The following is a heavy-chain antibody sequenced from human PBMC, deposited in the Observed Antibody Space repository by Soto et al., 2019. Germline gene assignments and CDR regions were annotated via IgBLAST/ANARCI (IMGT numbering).Heavy chain of an antibody. D-gene: IGHD4-17*01. CDR2: GYYSGST. CDR3: ARQRGYGDYPD. CDR1: GGSISSSSYY. Sequence: QLQLQESGPGLVKPSETLSLTCTVSGGSISSSSYYWGWIRQPPGKGLEWIGSGYYSGSTFYNPSLKSRGTISVDTSKNQFPRKLSSVTAADTAVYYCARQRGYGDYPDWGQGTLVTVSS. V-gene: IGHV4-39*01. J-gene: IGHJ4*02.